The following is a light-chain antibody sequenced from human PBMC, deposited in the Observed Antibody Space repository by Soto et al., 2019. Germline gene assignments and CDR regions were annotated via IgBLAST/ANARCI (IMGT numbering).Light chain of an antibody. CDR3: SPYAGGNAYV. CDR1: SSDVGGYNY. CDR2: EVI. J-gene: IGLJ1*01. V-gene: IGLV2-8*01. Sequence: QSAVTQPPSASGSPGQSVTISCTGTSSDVGGYNYVSWYQQHPGKAPKLMIYEVIKRPSGVPDRFSGSKSGNTASLTGSGLQADDEADSYCSPYAGGNAYVFGTGTKVTVL.